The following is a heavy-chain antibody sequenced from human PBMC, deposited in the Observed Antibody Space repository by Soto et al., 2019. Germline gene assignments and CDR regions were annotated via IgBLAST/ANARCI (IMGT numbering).Heavy chain of an antibody. CDR1: GFTFSSYG. J-gene: IGHJ3*02. V-gene: IGHV3-30*18. D-gene: IGHD3-10*01. CDR3: AKVLWFGELVDAFDI. Sequence: GGSLRLSCAASGFTFSSYGMHWVRQAPGKGLEWVAVISYDGSNKYYADSVKGRFTISRDNSKNTLYLQMNSLRAEDTAVYYCAKVLWFGELVDAFDIWGQGTMVTVSS. CDR2: ISYDGSNK.